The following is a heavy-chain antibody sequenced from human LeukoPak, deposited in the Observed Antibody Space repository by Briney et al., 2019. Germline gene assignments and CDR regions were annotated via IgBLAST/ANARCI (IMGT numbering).Heavy chain of an antibody. D-gene: IGHD6-19*01. Sequence: LETLSRNCTISAHSNLNYCWGLIRHPPGKGLEWIGYICYSGTINYNPSLKSRVTIPVDRSKNQFSLKLISVTAADTAVYYCARHSPRRIAVAGSSWWFDPWGQGTLVTVSS. J-gene: IGHJ5*01. CDR2: ICYSGTI. V-gene: IGHV4-59*08. CDR1: AHSNLNYC. CDR3: ARHSPRRIAVAGSSWWFDP.